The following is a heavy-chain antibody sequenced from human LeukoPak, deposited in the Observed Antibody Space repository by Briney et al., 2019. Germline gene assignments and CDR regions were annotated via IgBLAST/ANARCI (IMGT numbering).Heavy chain of an antibody. CDR3: AREAPDYGGNSNMDV. J-gene: IGHJ6*03. CDR1: GGTFSSYA. D-gene: IGHD4-23*01. Sequence: ASVKVSCTASGGTFSSYAISWVRQAPGQGLEWMGRIIPILGIAYYAQKFQGGVTITADKSTSTAYMELSSLRSEDTAVYYCAREAPDYGGNSNMDVWGKGTTVTVSS. V-gene: IGHV1-69*04. CDR2: IIPILGIA.